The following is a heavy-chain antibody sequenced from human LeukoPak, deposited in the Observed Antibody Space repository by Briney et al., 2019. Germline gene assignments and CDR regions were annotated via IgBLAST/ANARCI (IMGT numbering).Heavy chain of an antibody. CDR3: ARVGATEQWLTTFDY. CDR2: ISRSSSYI. V-gene: IGHV3-21*01. J-gene: IGHJ4*02. D-gene: IGHD6-19*01. Sequence: GGSLRLSCAASGFTFSSYSMNWVRQAPGKGLEWVSSISRSSSYIYYADSVKGRFTISRDNAKNSLYLQMNSLRAEDTAVYYCARVGATEQWLTTFDYWGQGTLVTVSS. CDR1: GFTFSSYS.